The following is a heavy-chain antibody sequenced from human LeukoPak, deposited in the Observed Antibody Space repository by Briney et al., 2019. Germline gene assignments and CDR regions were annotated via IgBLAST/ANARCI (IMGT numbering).Heavy chain of an antibody. CDR3: ARGSEWSSGVSDY. D-gene: IGHD3-3*01. CDR2: ISGSSTYI. CDR1: GFTFSSCG. J-gene: IGHJ4*02. Sequence: GGSLRLSCAASGFTFSSCGMTWVRQAPGKGLEWVSSISGSSTYIYYADSVKGRFTISRDNAKNPLYLQMNSLRAEDTAVYYCARGSEWSSGVSDYWGQGTLVTVSS. V-gene: IGHV3-21*01.